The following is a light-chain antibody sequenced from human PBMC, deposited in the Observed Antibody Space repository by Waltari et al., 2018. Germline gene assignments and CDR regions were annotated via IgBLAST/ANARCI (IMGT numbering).Light chain of an antibody. CDR3: AVWDDSLSGPG. CDR1: TSNIGSNT. CDR2: TNN. Sequence: QSVLTQPPSASGTPGQRVTISCSGSTSNIGSNTVNWYQQLPGTAPKPLIYTNNPRPSGVPDRFSGSKSGISASLAISGLQSEDEADYYCAVWDDSLSGPGFGGGTKVTVL. V-gene: IGLV1-44*01. J-gene: IGLJ3*02.